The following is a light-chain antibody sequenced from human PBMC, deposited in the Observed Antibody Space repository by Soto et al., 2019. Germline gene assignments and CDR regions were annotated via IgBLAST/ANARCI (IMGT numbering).Light chain of an antibody. V-gene: IGKV3-20*01. CDR3: QQYGTSPWT. J-gene: IGKJ1*01. CDR1: QSVSSGY. Sequence: VLTQSPGTLYLSPGERATLSCRASQSVSSGYLAWYQQRPGQAPRLLIYGASTRATGIPDRFSGSGSGTDFTLTISRLEPEDFAVYYCQQYGTSPWTFGQGTKVEI. CDR2: GAS.